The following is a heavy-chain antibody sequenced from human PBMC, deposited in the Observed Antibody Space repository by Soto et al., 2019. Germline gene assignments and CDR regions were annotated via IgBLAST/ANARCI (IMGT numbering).Heavy chain of an antibody. D-gene: IGHD1-26*01. CDR1: GGSMSRYY. J-gene: IGHJ4*02. Sequence: QVQLQESGPGLVKPSETLSLTCNVSGGSMSRYYWSWIRQPAGKGLEWIGRVYTSGSTNYNPSLKSRVTMSIDTSNNHFSLKLNSVTAADTAVYYCARTVGAAYYFDFGGQGTLVTVSS. V-gene: IGHV4-4*07. CDR3: ARTVGAAYYFDF. CDR2: VYTSGST.